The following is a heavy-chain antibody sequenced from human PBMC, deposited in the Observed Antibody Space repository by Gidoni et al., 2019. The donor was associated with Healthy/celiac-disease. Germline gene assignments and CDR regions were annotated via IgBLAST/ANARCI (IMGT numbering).Heavy chain of an antibody. J-gene: IGHJ5*02. CDR2: TYYRSKWYN. V-gene: IGHV6-1*01. CDR3: ARDLRPGITVARTGNWFDP. CDR1: GVSASSNSAP. Sequence: QVQLQQSGPGLLKPSPTLSPTCPISGVSASSNSAPRNWLRQSPSRGLKWLGRTYYRSKWYNDYAVSVKSRITINPDTSKNQFSLQLNSVTPEDMAVYYCARDLRPGITVARTGNWFDPWGQGTQVTVSS. D-gene: IGHD6-19*01.